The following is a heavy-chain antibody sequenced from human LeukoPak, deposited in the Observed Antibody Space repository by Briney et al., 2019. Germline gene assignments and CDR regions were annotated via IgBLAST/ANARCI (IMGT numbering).Heavy chain of an antibody. D-gene: IGHD3-10*01. V-gene: IGHV3-30*03. J-gene: IGHJ5*02. CDR2: ISYDGSSK. CDR3: ATTLNGSGTLDP. Sequence: GGSLRLSCAASGFTFSSYGMHWVRQAPGKGLEWVAVISYDGSSKYYADSVKGRFTISRDNSKNTLYLQMNSLRAEDTAVYYCATTLNGSGTLDPWGQGTLVTVSS. CDR1: GFTFSSYG.